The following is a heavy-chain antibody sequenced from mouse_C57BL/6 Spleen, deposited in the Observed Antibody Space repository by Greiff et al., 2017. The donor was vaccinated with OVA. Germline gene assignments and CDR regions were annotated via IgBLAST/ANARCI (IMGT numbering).Heavy chain of an antibody. Sequence: QVQLQQPGAELVMPGASVKLSCKASGYTFTSYWMHWVKQRPGQGLEWIGEIDPSDSYTNYNQKFKGKSTLTVDKSSSTAYMQLSSLTSEDSAVYYCARGGDGSSFYYFDYWGQGTTLTVSS. CDR1: GYTFTSYW. CDR2: IDPSDSYT. V-gene: IGHV1-69*01. CDR3: ARGGDGSSFYYFDY. J-gene: IGHJ2*01. D-gene: IGHD1-1*01.